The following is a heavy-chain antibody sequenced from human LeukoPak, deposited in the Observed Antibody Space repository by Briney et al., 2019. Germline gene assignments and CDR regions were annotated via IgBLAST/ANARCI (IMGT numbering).Heavy chain of an antibody. V-gene: IGHV3-23*01. CDR3: AKTQGYYDA. CDR2: IYGSDDKT. D-gene: IGHD2-15*01. CDR1: GFTFSNFA. J-gene: IGHJ5*02. Sequence: PGGSLRLSCVASGFTFSNFAMSWVRQAPGKGLELVSGIYGSDDKTVYGDAVKGRFTISRDNSKNTLYLQMNSLRADDTAVYYCAKTQGYYDAWGQGALVTVSS.